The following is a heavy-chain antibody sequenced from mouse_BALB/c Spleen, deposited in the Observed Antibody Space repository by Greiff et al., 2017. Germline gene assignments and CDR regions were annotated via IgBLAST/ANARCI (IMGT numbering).Heavy chain of an antibody. D-gene: IGHD2-14*01. CDR1: GYTFTDYA. V-gene: IGHV1S137*01. Sequence: QVQLQQSGAELVRPGVSVKISCKGSGYTFTDYAMHWVKQSHAKSLEWIGVISTYYGDASYNQKFKGKATMTVDKSSSTAYMELARLTSEDSAIYYCARRYDHAMDYWGQGTSVTVSS. CDR3: ARRYDHAMDY. J-gene: IGHJ4*01. CDR2: ISTYYGDA.